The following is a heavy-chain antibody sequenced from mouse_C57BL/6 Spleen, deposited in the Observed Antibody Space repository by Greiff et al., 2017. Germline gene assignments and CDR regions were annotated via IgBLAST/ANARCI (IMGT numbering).Heavy chain of an antibody. Sequence: QVQLKQPGAELVMPGASVKLSCKASGYTFTSYWMHWVKQRPGQGLEWIGEIDPSDSYTNYNQKFKGKSTLTVDKSSSTAYMQLSSLTSEDSAVYYCARSGGIIDYYGSGFAYWGQGTLVTVSA. V-gene: IGHV1-69*01. CDR2: IDPSDSYT. J-gene: IGHJ3*01. D-gene: IGHD1-1*01. CDR3: ARSGGIIDYYGSGFAY. CDR1: GYTFTSYW.